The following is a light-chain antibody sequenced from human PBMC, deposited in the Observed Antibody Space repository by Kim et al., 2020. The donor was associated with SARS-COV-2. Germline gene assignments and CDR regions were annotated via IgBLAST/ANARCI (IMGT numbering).Light chain of an antibody. Sequence: DIQMTQSPSTLSASVGDRVIITCRASQSISSYLAWYQQKPGKAPELLIYKTSILESGVSARFSGSGSGTEFTLTISSLQPDDFGVFDCQQYKTPTWTFGQGTKVDIK. V-gene: IGKV1-5*03. J-gene: IGKJ1*01. CDR1: QSISSY. CDR2: KTS. CDR3: QQYKTPTWT.